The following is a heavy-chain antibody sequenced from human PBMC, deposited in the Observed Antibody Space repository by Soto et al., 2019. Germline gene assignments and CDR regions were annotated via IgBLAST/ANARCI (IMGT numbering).Heavy chain of an antibody. Sequence: SETLSLTCAVSGYSISSSNWWGWIRQPPGKGLEWIGYIYYSGSTYYNPSLKSRVTMSVDTSKNQFSLKLSSVTAVDTAVYYCARMVVTATYNWFDPWGQGTLVTVS. V-gene: IGHV4-28*01. D-gene: IGHD2-21*02. CDR2: IYYSGST. J-gene: IGHJ5*02. CDR3: ARMVVTATYNWFDP. CDR1: GYSISSSNW.